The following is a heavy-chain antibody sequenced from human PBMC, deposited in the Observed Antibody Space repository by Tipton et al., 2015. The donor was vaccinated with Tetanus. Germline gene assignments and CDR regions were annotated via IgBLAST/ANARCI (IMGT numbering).Heavy chain of an antibody. CDR1: GDSISSGTYY. CDR2: IYYSGST. J-gene: IGHJ5*02. CDR3: ARVGLVMAARRRNWFDP. Sequence: TLSLTCTVSGDSISSGTYYWSWIRQHPGKGLEWIGYIYYSGSTYYNPSLKSRVTISVDTSKNQFSLKLSSVTAADTAVYYCARVGLVMAARRRNWFDPWGQGTLVTVSS. D-gene: IGHD6-6*01. V-gene: IGHV4-31*03.